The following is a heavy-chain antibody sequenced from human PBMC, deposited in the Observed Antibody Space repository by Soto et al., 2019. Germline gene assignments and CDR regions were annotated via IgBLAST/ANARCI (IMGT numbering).Heavy chain of an antibody. D-gene: IGHD4-4*01. CDR1: GFTFSSYA. V-gene: IGHV3-30-3*01. Sequence: QVQLVESGGGVVQPGRSLRLSCAASGFTFSSYAMHWVRQAPVKGLAWVAVISYDGSNKYYADSVKGRFTISRDNSKNTLYLQMNSLRTEDTAVYYCARPLWRDDYNWGYFDLWGRGTLVTVSS. CDR3: ARPLWRDDYNWGYFDL. CDR2: ISYDGSNK. J-gene: IGHJ2*01.